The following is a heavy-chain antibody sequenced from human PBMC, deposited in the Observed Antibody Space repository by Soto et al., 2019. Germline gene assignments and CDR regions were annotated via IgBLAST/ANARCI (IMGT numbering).Heavy chain of an antibody. CDR2: ISYDGSNK. CDR3: ARARLDTPALDY. Sequence: QVQLVESGGCVVQPGRSLRLSCAASGFTFSSYAMHWVRQAPGKGLEWVAVISYDGSNKYYADSVKGRFTISRDNSKSTRYLQMNSLRAEDTAVYYCARARLDTPALDYWGQGTLVTVSS. V-gene: IGHV3-30-3*01. D-gene: IGHD2-2*01. CDR1: GFTFSSYA. J-gene: IGHJ4*02.